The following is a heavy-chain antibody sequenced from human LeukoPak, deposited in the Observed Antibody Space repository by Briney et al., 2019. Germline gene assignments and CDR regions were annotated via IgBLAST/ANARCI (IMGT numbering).Heavy chain of an antibody. D-gene: IGHD3-22*01. CDR3: ARSSGYYSSLSYIPV. Sequence: GASVKVSCEASGDTFTIDYMHWGRQAPGQGLEWVGIINPSGDPTTYAQKFQGRVTMTRDMSTSTVYIELSSLRPEDPAVYSCARSSGYYSSLSYIPVWGKGTTATVSS. CDR1: GDTFTIDY. CDR2: INPSGDPT. V-gene: IGHV1-46*01. J-gene: IGHJ6*04.